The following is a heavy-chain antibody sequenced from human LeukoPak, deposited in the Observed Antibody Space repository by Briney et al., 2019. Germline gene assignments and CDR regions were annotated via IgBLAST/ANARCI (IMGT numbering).Heavy chain of an antibody. D-gene: IGHD3-22*01. CDR3: AKHDSSSDF. CDR2: IRSDGSDK. V-gene: IGHV3-30*02. CDR1: GFIFSSYG. Sequence: PGGSLRLSCAASGFIFSSYGMPWVRQPPGKGLEWVAFIRSDGSDKYYAASVKGRFTISRDNSKNTLYLQMNSLRAEDTAVYYCAKHDSSSDFWGQGTLVTVSS. J-gene: IGHJ4*02.